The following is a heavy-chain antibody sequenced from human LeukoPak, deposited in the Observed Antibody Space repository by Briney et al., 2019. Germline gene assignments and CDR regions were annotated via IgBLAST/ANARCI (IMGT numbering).Heavy chain of an antibody. CDR2: ISWNSGSI. CDR1: GFTFDDYA. Sequence: GGSLRLSCAASGFTFDDYAMHWVRQAPGKGLEWVSGISWNSGSIGYADSVKGRFTISRDNAKNSLYLQMNSLRAEDTAVYYCARDIMSLGVVVVAATGYYYYGMDVWAKGPRSPSP. CDR3: ARDIMSLGVVVVAATGYYYYGMDV. D-gene: IGHD2-15*01. V-gene: IGHV3-9*01. J-gene: IGHJ6*02.